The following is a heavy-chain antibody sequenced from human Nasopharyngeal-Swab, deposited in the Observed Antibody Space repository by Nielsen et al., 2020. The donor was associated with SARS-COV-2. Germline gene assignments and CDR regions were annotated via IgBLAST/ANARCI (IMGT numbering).Heavy chain of an antibody. Sequence: SLKISCAASVFTFSIYSMNWVRQAPGKWLEWVSYISSSSSTIYYADSVKGRFTISRDNATNSLYLQMNSLRAEDTAVYYCARHPIRAARPIADMDVWGKGTTVTVSS. CDR1: VFTFSIYS. CDR2: ISSSSSTI. V-gene: IGHV3-48*04. D-gene: IGHD6-6*01. CDR3: ARHPIRAARPIADMDV. J-gene: IGHJ6*03.